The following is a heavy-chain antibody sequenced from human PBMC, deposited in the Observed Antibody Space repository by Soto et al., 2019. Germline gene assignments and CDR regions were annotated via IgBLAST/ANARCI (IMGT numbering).Heavy chain of an antibody. V-gene: IGHV3-30*03. CDR1: GFTFSSYG. CDR2: ISYAGSNK. D-gene: IGHD2-2*01. Sequence: GGSLRLSCAASGFTFSSYGMHWVRQAPGKGLEWVAVISYAGSNKYYADSVKGRFTISRDNAKNSLYLQMNSLRAEDTAVYYCARAPAYYYGMGVWGQGTTVTVSS. CDR3: ARAPAYYYGMGV. J-gene: IGHJ6*01.